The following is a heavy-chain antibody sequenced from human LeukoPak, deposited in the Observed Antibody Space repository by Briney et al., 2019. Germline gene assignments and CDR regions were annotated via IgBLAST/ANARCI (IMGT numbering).Heavy chain of an antibody. CDR3: ARDPVYSGADLDY. Sequence: ASVKVSCKASGYTFIAYGFSWVRQAPGQGLEWMGWVSGYNGNVNYAHKFQGRVTMTTDTSTSTAYMELRSLRSDDTAVYYCARDPVYSGADLDYWGQGTLVTVSS. J-gene: IGHJ4*02. CDR2: VSGYNGNV. V-gene: IGHV1-18*01. D-gene: IGHD5-12*01. CDR1: GYTFIAYG.